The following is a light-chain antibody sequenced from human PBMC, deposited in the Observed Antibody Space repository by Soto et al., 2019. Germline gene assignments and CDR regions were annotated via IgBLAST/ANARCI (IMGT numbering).Light chain of an antibody. Sequence: DIPMTQSPSSLSASVGDRVTIACRANQSIDNFLNWYQQKPGKAPKLLIYAASSLQSGVPSRFSGSGSGTDFTLTISSLQPEDFATYYCQQSYSTPMYTFGQGTNLEIK. V-gene: IGKV1-39*01. CDR3: QQSYSTPMYT. CDR2: AAS. CDR1: QSIDNF. J-gene: IGKJ2*01.